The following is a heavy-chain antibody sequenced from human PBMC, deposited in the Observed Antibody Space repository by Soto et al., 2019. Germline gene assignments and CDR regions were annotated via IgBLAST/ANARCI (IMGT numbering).Heavy chain of an antibody. J-gene: IGHJ5*02. Sequence: QVPLVQSGAEVKKPGSSVKVSCKASGGTFSSYTISWVRQAPGQGLEWMGGNIPMFGTTNYAQKFQGRVTITADESTSTAWMELFSLRSEDTAVYYCARGDDILTGSNWFDPWGQGTLLTVSS. CDR3: ARGDDILTGSNWFDP. D-gene: IGHD3-9*01. V-gene: IGHV1-69*01. CDR1: GGTFSSYT. CDR2: NIPMFGTT.